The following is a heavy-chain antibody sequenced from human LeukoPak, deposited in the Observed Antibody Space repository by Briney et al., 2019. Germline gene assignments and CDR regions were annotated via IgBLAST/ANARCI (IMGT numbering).Heavy chain of an antibody. CDR1: GFTFSSYS. CDR3: ASLGPARYSISAFDI. Sequence: GGSLRLSCAASGFTFSSYSMNWVRQAPGKGLEWVSSISSSSSYIYYADSVKGRFTISRDNAKNSLYLQMNSLRAEDTAVYYCASLGPARYSISAFDIWGQGTMVTVSS. J-gene: IGHJ3*02. CDR2: ISSSSSYI. D-gene: IGHD1-1*01. V-gene: IGHV3-21*04.